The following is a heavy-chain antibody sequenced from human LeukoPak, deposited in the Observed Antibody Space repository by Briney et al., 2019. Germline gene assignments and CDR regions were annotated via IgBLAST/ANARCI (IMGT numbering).Heavy chain of an antibody. Sequence: SQTLSLICSVSCHPNRYGSYYWNWIPQPGGEGLEGIGHMYNSGSANYNPSLKSRVTISVDTSKNQSSLKLSSVTAADTAVYYCAREGSGWSYYFADWGQGTLVTVSS. D-gene: IGHD3-3*01. CDR3: AREGSGWSYYFAD. J-gene: IGHJ4*02. CDR1: CHPNRYGSYY. V-gene: IGHV4-61*09. CDR2: MYNSGSA.